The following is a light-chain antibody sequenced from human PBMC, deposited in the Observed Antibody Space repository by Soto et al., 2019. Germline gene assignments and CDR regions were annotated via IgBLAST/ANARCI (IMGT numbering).Light chain of an antibody. Sequence: DIQMTQSPSSVSASVGDRVTITCRASQDINSWLTWYQQKPGKAPKVLIYIASRLQPGVPSRFSGRGSGTDLSLTISNLQPEDFATYFCQQSKSFPLTFGVGTKVEIK. CDR3: QQSKSFPLT. J-gene: IGKJ4*01. CDR2: IAS. V-gene: IGKV1-12*01. CDR1: QDINSW.